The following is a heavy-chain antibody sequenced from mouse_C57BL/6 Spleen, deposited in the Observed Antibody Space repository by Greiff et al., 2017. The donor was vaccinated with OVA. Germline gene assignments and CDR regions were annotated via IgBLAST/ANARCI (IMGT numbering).Heavy chain of an antibody. CDR2: INPNNGGT. CDR1: GYTFTDYN. CDR3: ARTYYYAMDY. V-gene: IGHV1-22*01. J-gene: IGHJ4*01. Sequence: DVHLVESGPELVKPGASVKMSCKASGYTFTDYNMNWVKQSHGKSLEWIGYINPNNGGTSYNQKFKGKATLTVNKSSSTAYMELRSLTSEDSAVYYCARTYYYAMDYWGQGTSVTVSS.